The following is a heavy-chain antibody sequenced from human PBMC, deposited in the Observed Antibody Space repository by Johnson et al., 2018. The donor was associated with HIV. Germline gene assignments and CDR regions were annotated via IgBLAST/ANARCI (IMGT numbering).Heavy chain of an antibody. CDR1: GFTFSDYY. J-gene: IGHJ3*02. Sequence: VQLVESGGGLVQPGGSLRLSCAASGFTFSDYYMTWIRQAPGKGLEWVSAISGSGGSTYYADSVKGRFTISRDNSKNTLYLQMNSLRAEDTAVYYCARHRTSSTMGAFDIWGQGTMVTVSS. D-gene: IGHD6-6*01. CDR2: ISGSGGST. CDR3: ARHRTSSTMGAFDI. V-gene: IGHV3-23*04.